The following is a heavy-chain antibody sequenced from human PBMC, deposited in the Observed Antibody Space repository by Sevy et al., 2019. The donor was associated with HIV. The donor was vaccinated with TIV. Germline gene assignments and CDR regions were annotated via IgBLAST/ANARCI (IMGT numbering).Heavy chain of an antibody. CDR3: ARSVGTGNYFDY. V-gene: IGHV4-59*13. Sequence: SETLSLTCTVSGGSMTSYYWNWIRQPPGKGLEGIGYSYYSGSTNYNPSLRSQVTMSVDTSKNRFSLTLISVTAADTAVYHCARSVGTGNYFDYWGQGALVTVSS. J-gene: IGHJ4*02. CDR1: GGSMTSYY. CDR2: SYYSGST. D-gene: IGHD2-21*02.